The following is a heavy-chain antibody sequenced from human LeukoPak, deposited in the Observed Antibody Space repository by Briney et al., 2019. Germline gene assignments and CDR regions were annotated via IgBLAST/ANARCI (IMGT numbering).Heavy chain of an antibody. CDR3: ARGNPSSRH. V-gene: IGHV3-66*02. J-gene: IGHJ4*02. Sequence: PGRSLRLSCAASGFTFSSYDMYWVRQAPGKGLEWVSMFYSGGATYYIDSVKGRFTISRDNFKNTLNLQMNNLRPEDTAVYYCARGNPSSRHWGQGTLVTVSS. D-gene: IGHD1-14*01. CDR1: GFTFSSYD. CDR2: FYSGGAT.